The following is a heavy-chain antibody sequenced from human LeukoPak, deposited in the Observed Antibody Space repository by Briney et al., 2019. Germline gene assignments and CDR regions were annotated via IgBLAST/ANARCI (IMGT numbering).Heavy chain of an antibody. Sequence: SETLSLTCTVSGGSISSGTDDWSWIRQPGGKGLEWIGRIYTSGSTNYNPSRKTRFTISVDTSKNQLSLKLSSVTAADTAVYYCARWTPVTRAFDSWGQGTLVTVSS. CDR2: IYTSGST. V-gene: IGHV4-61*02. D-gene: IGHD4-17*01. CDR1: GGSISSGTDD. J-gene: IGHJ4*02. CDR3: ARWTPVTRAFDS.